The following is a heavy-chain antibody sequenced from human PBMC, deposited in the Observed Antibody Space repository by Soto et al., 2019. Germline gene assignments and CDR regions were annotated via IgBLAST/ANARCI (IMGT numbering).Heavy chain of an antibody. V-gene: IGHV4-34*01. J-gene: IGHJ6*02. D-gene: IGHD2-21*02. CDR3: ARADRTLVTSYSLDV. CDR2: INHSGTI. CDR1: GGSSSGYY. Sequence: KPSETLSLTCAVYGGSSSGYYWTWIRQPPGKGLEWIGEINHSGTINFNPSLKSRLTISLDTSKKHFSLKLSSVTDADTAAYYCARADRTLVTSYSLDVWGQGTTVTVSS.